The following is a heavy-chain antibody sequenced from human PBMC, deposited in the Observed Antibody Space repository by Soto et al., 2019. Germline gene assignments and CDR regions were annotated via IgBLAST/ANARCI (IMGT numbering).Heavy chain of an antibody. V-gene: IGHV4-59*08. D-gene: IGHD3-3*01. CDR1: GGSISSYY. Sequence: PSETLSLTCTVSGGSISSYYWSWIRQPPGKGLEWIGYIYYSGSTNYNPSLKSRVTISVDTSKNQFSLKLSSVTAADTAVYYCAKHWYFWSGYYRFDSWGKGTPV. CDR2: IYYSGST. J-gene: IGHJ5*01. CDR3: AKHWYFWSGYYRFDS.